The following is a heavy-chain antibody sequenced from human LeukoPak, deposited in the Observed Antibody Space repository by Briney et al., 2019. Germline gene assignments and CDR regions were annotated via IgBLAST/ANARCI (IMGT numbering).Heavy chain of an antibody. Sequence: PGGSLRLSCAASGFTFSSYSMNWVRQGPGKGPEWVSSISSSSSYIYYADSVKGRFTISRENAKNSLYLQMNSLRAEDTAVYYCARQYCSGGSCYVDAFDIWGQGTMVTVSS. CDR3: ARQYCSGGSCYVDAFDI. J-gene: IGHJ3*02. CDR1: GFTFSSYS. V-gene: IGHV3-21*01. D-gene: IGHD2-15*01. CDR2: ISSSSSYI.